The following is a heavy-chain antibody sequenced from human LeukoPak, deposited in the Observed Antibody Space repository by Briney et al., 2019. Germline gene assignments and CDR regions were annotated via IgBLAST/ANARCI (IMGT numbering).Heavy chain of an antibody. V-gene: IGHV3-53*01. CDR1: GFTVSSHY. CDR2: IYVDGTT. J-gene: IGHJ4*02. CDR3: ARGDTTGYTDY. Sequence: GGSLRLSCAASGFTVSSHYMSWVRRAPGKGLEWVSLIYVDGTTFYADSVKGRFTISRDNSKSTVYLQMSSLSAADTAVYYCARGDTTGYTDYWGQGTLVTVSS. D-gene: IGHD3-9*01.